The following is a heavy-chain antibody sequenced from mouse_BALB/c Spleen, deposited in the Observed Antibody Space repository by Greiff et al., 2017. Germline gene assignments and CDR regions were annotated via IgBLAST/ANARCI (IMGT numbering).Heavy chain of an antibody. CDR2: ISSGGSYT. CDR1: GFTFSSYA. CDR3: ARDPGYYAMDY. J-gene: IGHJ4*01. Sequence: EVHLVESGGGLVKPGGSLKLSCAASGFTFSSYAMSWVRQSPEKRLEWVAEISSGGSYTYYPDTVTGRFTISRDNAKNTLYLEMSSLRSEDTAMYYCARDPGYYAMDYWGQGTSVTVSS. V-gene: IGHV5-9-4*01.